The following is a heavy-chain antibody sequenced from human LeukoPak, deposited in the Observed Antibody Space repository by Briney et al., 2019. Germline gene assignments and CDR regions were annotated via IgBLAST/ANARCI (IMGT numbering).Heavy chain of an antibody. CDR1: GFTFSSYG. CDR3: AAISSWFDY. Sequence: GGSLRLSCAASGFTFSSYGMHWVRQAPGKGLEWVVVISYDGSNKYYADSVKGRFTISRDNSENTLYLQMNSLRAEDTAVYYCAAISSWFDYWGQGTLVTVSS. CDR2: ISYDGSNK. V-gene: IGHV3-30*03. D-gene: IGHD6-13*01. J-gene: IGHJ4*02.